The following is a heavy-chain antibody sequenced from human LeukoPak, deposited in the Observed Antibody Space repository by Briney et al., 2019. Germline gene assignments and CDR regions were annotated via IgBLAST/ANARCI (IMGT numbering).Heavy chain of an antibody. V-gene: IGHV3-23*01. J-gene: IGHJ6*02. Sequence: GGSLRLSCAASGFTFSSYAMSWDRQAPGKGLEWVSALTGSGGSTYYADSVKGRFTTSRDNSKNTLYLQMNSLRAEDTAVYYCAKDVDSSATLYYYYYGMDVWGQGTTVTVSS. CDR3: AKDVDSSATLYYYYYGMDV. CDR2: LTGSGGST. D-gene: IGHD6-19*01. CDR1: GFTFSSYA.